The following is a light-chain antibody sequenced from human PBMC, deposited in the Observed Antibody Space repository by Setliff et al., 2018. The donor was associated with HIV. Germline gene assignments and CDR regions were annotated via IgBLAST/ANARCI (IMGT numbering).Light chain of an antibody. CDR2: SNN. CDR1: RSNIGTNT. J-gene: IGLJ1*01. CDR3: AAWDDSLRGHV. Sequence: QSALTQPPSASGTPGQRVTISCSGSRSNIGTNTVHWYQQPPGTAPKLPIYSNNQRPSGVPDRFSGYKSGTSASLAISGLQSEDEADYYCAAWDDSLRGHVFGTGTKVTVL. V-gene: IGLV1-44*01.